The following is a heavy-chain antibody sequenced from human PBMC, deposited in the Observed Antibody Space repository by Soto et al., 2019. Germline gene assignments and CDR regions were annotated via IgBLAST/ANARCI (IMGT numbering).Heavy chain of an antibody. CDR2: INHSEST. CDR3: ARGIPMIVALQGDAPEKYYFDS. J-gene: IGHJ4*02. V-gene: IGHV4-34*01. CDR1: GGSFSGYY. D-gene: IGHD3-22*01. Sequence: PSETLSLTCAVYGGSFSGYYWSWIRQPPGKGLEWIGEINHSESTNQNPSLKSRVTISVDTSKNQFSLKLRSVTAADTAVYYCARGIPMIVALQGDAPEKYYFDSWSLGTRVTVYS.